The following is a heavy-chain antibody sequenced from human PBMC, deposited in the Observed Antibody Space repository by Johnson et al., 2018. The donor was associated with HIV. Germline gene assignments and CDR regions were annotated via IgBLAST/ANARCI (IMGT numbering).Heavy chain of an antibody. CDR3: AKDRGSYYFYAFDI. V-gene: IGHV3-7*03. J-gene: IGHJ3*02. Sequence: VESVKGRFSISRDNAKNSLDLQMNSLRAEDTAVYYCAKDRGSYYFYAFDIWGQGTMVTVSS. D-gene: IGHD1-26*01.